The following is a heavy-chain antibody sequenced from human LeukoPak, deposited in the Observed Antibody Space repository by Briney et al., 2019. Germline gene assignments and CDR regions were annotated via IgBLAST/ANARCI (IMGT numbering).Heavy chain of an antibody. CDR3: ARVKTETSGWYQFDY. CDR1: GFSVSKIY. Sequence: GRSLRLSCAASGFSVSKIYMSWVRQAAGKVLEWASLISVVGDTYYADSVKGRFTISRDNTENTLYLQMNSLRVEDTAVYYCARVKTETSGWYQFDYWGQGTLVTVSS. J-gene: IGHJ4*02. V-gene: IGHV3-53*05. CDR2: ISVVGDT. D-gene: IGHD6-19*01.